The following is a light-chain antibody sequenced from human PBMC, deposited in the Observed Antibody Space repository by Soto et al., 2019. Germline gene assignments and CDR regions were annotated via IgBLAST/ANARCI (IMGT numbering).Light chain of an antibody. CDR1: QSIQSD. CDR3: QQYNNWPWT. V-gene: IGKV3-15*01. Sequence: EIMMTQSPATLSVSPGERAALSCRASQSIQSDLSWYQQKPGQGPRLLIYGASTRATGIPVRFSGSGSGTEFTLTISRLQSEDFALYFCQQYNNWPWTFGQGTKVDI. J-gene: IGKJ1*01. CDR2: GAS.